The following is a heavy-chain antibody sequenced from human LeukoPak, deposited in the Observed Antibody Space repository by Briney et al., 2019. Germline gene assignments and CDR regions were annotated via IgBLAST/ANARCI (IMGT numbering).Heavy chain of an antibody. J-gene: IGHJ4*02. V-gene: IGHV1-2*02. CDR1: GYTFTGYY. Sequence: GASVRVSCKASGYTFTGYYMHWVRQAPGQGLEWMGWINPNSGGTNYAQKFQGRVTMTRDTSISTAYMELSRLRSDDTAVYYCARSRLWFGDYITNSIDYWGQGTLVTVSS. CDR2: INPNSGGT. D-gene: IGHD3-10*01. CDR3: ARSRLWFGDYITNSIDY.